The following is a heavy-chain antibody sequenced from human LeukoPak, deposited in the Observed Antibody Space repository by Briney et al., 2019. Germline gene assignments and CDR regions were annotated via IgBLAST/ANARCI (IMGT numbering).Heavy chain of an antibody. CDR1: GYTFTSYA. V-gene: IGHV1-3*01. CDR3: ARDLGATLCDY. J-gene: IGHJ4*02. D-gene: IGHD2-15*01. CDR2: INAGNGNT. Sequence: ASVTVSCKASGYTFTSYAMHWVHQAPGQRLEWMGWINAGNGNTKYSQKFQGRVTITRDTSASTAYMELSSLRSEDTAVYYCARDLGATLCDYWGQGTLVTVSS.